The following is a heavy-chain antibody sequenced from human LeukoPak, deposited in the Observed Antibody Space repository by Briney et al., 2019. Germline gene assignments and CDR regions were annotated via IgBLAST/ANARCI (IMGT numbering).Heavy chain of an antibody. J-gene: IGHJ4*02. Sequence: PGGSLRLSCAASGFAFNNAWMSWVRQAPGKGLEWVAVISYDGSNKYYADSVKGRFTISRDNSKNTLYLQMNSLRAEDTAVYYCARDRVGATDYFDYWGQGTLVTVSS. CDR3: ARDRVGATDYFDY. D-gene: IGHD1-26*01. V-gene: IGHV3-30-3*01. CDR1: GFAFNNAW. CDR2: ISYDGSNK.